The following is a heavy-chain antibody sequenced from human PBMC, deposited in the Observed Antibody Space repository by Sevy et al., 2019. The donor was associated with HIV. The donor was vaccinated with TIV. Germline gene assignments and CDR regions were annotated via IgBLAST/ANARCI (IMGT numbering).Heavy chain of an antibody. CDR3: ARDLEFYDYGDYGPAFMPDY. J-gene: IGHJ4*02. CDR2: IWFDGSNT. V-gene: IGHV3-33*01. CDR1: GFTFSTYG. D-gene: IGHD4-17*01. Sequence: GGCLRLSCAASGFTFSTYGMHWVRQAPGKGLEWVAVIWFDGSNTYYADSVKGRFTISRDIAKNTRHLQMNSLRAEDTAIYYCARDLEFYDYGDYGPAFMPDYWGQGTLVTVSS.